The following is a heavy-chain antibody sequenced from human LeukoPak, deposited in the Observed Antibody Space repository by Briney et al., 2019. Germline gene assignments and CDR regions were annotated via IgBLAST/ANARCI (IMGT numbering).Heavy chain of an antibody. CDR3: AIRRDKGRGIDY. D-gene: IGHD1-26*01. CDR1: GYTFTSYD. CDR2: MNPNSGNT. J-gene: IGHJ4*02. Sequence: GASVKVSCQASGYTFTSYDINWLRQATGQGLEWMGWMNPNSGNTGYEQKFQGRVSMTRNTSVSTAYMELSSLRSEDTAVCYCAIRRDKGRGIDYWGQGTLVTVSS. V-gene: IGHV1-8*01.